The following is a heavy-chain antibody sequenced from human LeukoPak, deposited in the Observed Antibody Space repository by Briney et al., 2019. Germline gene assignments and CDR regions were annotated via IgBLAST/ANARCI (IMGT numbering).Heavy chain of an antibody. CDR1: GGSISSGGYS. CDR3: ARSLSEDYYFDY. V-gene: IGHV4-30-2*01. CDR2: IYHSGST. Sequence: SQTLSLTCAVSGGSISSGGYSWSWIRQPPGKGLEWIGYIYHSGSTYYNPSLKSRVTISVDRSKNQFSLKLSSVTAADTAVYYCARSLSEDYYFDYWGQGTLVTVSS. J-gene: IGHJ4*02.